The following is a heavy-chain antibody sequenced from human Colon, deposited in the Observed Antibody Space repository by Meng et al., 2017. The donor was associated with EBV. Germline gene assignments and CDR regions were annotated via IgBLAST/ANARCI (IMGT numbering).Heavy chain of an antibody. J-gene: IGHJ4*02. Sequence: SGQARVQTSGTLSLTCSVSVEPSSNNWGSWVRQPPREGLVWIVELYHRGTNNYNPSLRNRVPISVDKSKKQFSLQLTSVTDAVTAVYYCARNGYYNRGLYWGQGTLVTVSS. V-gene: IGHV4-4*02. D-gene: IGHD4-17*01. CDR3: ARNGYYNRGLY. CDR2: LYHRGTN. CDR1: VEPSSNNW.